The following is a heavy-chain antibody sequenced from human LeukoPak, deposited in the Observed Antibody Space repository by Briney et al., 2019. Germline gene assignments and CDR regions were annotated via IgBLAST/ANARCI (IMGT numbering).Heavy chain of an antibody. Sequence: PGGSLRLSCAASGFIVSSNYMSWVRQAPGKGLEWVSVIYSGGSTYYADSVKGRFTISRDNSKNTLYPQMHSLRAEDTAIYYCARGWTPDAFDIWGQGTTVTVSP. CDR1: GFIVSSNY. CDR2: IYSGGST. CDR3: ARGWTPDAFDI. J-gene: IGHJ3*02. D-gene: IGHD3/OR15-3a*01. V-gene: IGHV3-66*01.